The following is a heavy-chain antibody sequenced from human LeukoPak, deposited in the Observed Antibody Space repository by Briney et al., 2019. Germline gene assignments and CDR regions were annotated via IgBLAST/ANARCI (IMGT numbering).Heavy chain of an antibody. J-gene: IGHJ4*02. Sequence: GGSLRLSCAASGFSFSSYGMYWVRQAPGKGPEWVAVIANDGRDKYQADSVKGRFIISRDNSKNTLYLQMNSLRAEDTAVYFCAKDRNIGPATYYFDYWGQGALVTVSS. CDR1: GFSFSSYG. D-gene: IGHD2-2*01. V-gene: IGHV3-30*18. CDR3: AKDRNIGPATYYFDY. CDR2: IANDGRDK.